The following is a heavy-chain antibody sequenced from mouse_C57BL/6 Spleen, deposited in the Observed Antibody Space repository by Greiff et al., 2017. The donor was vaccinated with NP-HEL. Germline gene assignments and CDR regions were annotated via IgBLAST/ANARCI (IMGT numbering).Heavy chain of an antibody. J-gene: IGHJ2*01. CDR1: GFTFSSYA. D-gene: IGHD2-1*01. CDR3: ARGDGNYFDY. V-gene: IGHV5-4*01. CDR2: ISDGGSYT. Sequence: EVHLVESGGGLVKPGGSLKLSCAASGFTFSSYAMSWVRQTPEKRLEWVATISDGGSYTYYPDNVKGRFTISRDNAKNNLYLQMSHLKSEDTARYYCARGDGNYFDYWGQGTTLTVSS.